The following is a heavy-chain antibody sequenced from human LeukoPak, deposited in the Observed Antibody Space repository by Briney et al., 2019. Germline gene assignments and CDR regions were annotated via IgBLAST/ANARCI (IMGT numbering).Heavy chain of an antibody. Sequence: GGALRLSCAASGFTFSSYAMSWVRQAPGKGLEWVSAISGSGGSTYYADSVKGRFTISRDNSKNTLYLQMNSLSAEDTAVYYCAKERYQMLFSGKTMFDYRGQGTLVTVSS. CDR3: AKERYQMLFSGKTMFDY. V-gene: IGHV3-23*01. J-gene: IGHJ4*02. D-gene: IGHD2-2*01. CDR1: GFTFSSYA. CDR2: ISGSGGST.